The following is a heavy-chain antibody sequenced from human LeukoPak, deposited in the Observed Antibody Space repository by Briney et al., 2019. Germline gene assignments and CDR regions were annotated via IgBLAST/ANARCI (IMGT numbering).Heavy chain of an antibody. V-gene: IGHV4-39*07. CDR3: AREDAEQMDNSFDI. Sequence: SETLSLTCTVSGDSISRSSDYWGWIRQPPGKGPEWIGSVYYIGSTFYNPSLKSRLTISIDTSKNQFSLKLRSVTAADTAVYYCAREDAEQMDNSFDIWGQGTMVTVSS. CDR1: GDSISRSSDY. D-gene: IGHD5-24*01. CDR2: VYYIGST. J-gene: IGHJ3*02.